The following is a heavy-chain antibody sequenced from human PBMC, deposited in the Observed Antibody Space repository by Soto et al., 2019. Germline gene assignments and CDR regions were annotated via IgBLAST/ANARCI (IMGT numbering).Heavy chain of an antibody. J-gene: IGHJ5*02. D-gene: IGHD3-9*01. Sequence: GGSLRLSCAVSGFRFSDYSMNWVRQAPGRGLEWVSYISSSSFTIHYADSVEGRFAISRDNAKNSLYLQMNSLRVEDTAVYYCARVPPYYDILTGYYKVWHVNWFDPWGQGTLVTVSS. CDR1: GFRFSDYS. CDR3: ARVPPYYDILTGYYKVWHVNWFDP. CDR2: ISSSSFTI. V-gene: IGHV3-48*01.